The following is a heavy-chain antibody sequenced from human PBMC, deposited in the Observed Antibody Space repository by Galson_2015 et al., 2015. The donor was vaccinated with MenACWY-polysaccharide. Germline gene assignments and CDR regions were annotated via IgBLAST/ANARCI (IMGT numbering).Heavy chain of an antibody. Sequence: SVKVSCKASGGTFNNHAISWVRQAPGQGPEWLGGIILSFGTPNYAQKFQGRITIAADEAASTAYMELNSLNSEDTAVYFCARAATNYYDLFDVWGQGTKVTVAS. CDR2: IILSFGTP. CDR3: ARAATNYYDLFDV. V-gene: IGHV1-69*13. D-gene: IGHD3-16*01. CDR1: GGTFNNHA. J-gene: IGHJ3*01.